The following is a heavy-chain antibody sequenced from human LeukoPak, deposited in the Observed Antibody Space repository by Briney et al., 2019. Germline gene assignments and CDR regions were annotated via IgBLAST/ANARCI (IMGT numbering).Heavy chain of an antibody. CDR1: GSTFTSNY. CDR3: AVGGYGDYVYGWFDP. V-gene: IGHV1-69*06. Sequence: GASVKLSCKAFGSTFTSNYMHWVRQAPGQGLEWRGGIIPFFGTANYAKKFQGRVTITADKSTSTAYMELSSLRSEDTAVYYCAVGGYGDYVYGWFDPWGQGTLVTVSS. D-gene: IGHD4-17*01. CDR2: IIPFFGTA. J-gene: IGHJ5*02.